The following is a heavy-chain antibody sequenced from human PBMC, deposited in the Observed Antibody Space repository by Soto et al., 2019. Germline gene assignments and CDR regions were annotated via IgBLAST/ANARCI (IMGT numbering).Heavy chain of an antibody. D-gene: IGHD2-21*02. CDR3: AKDPEVVVTAPDY. CDR1: GFIFSNQA. Sequence: GGSLRLSCAASGFIFSNQAMCWVRQGPGKGLEWVSCISDRGDETFFLDSVKGRFAISRDNSENMLFLQMSSLRAEDTAIYYCAKDPEVVVTAPDYWGQGTLVTVSS. J-gene: IGHJ4*02. V-gene: IGHV3-23*01. CDR2: ISDRGDET.